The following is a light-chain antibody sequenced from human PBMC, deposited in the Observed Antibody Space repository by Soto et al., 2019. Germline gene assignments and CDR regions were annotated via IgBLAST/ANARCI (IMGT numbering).Light chain of an antibody. CDR1: QTLNNY. CDR2: AAS. V-gene: IGKV1-39*01. CDR3: QQSYTTLFT. J-gene: IGKJ3*01. Sequence: DIQMTQSPSSLAASVGDRVTITCRASQTLNNYLNWYQQKPVTAPKLLIYAASSLQSGVPSRFSGSGSGTDFTLTSSSLQPEDFATYYWQQSYTTLFTFGPGTKVDIK.